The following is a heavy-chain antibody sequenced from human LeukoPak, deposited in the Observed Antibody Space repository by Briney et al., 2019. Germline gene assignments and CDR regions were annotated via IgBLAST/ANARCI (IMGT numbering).Heavy chain of an antibody. CDR3: ARAPSEIGGYYPEYFRH. D-gene: IGHD3-22*01. J-gene: IGHJ1*01. CDR2: IKSDGSP. V-gene: IGHV3-74*01. CDR1: GFTFSSYW. Sequence: RGSLRLSCAASGFTFSSYWMHWVRQAPGKGQVWVSRIKSDGSPNYADSVKGRFTISRDNAKNTLSLQMNSLRAEDTGVYYCARAPSEIGGYYPEYFRHWGQGTLVTLSS.